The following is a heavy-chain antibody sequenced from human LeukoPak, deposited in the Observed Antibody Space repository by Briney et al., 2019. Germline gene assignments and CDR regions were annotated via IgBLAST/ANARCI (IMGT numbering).Heavy chain of an antibody. CDR3: ARDYGSGLTKGYYLDS. D-gene: IGHD3-10*01. CDR2: ISYDGTNK. CDR1: GFTFSSYA. J-gene: IGHJ4*02. V-gene: IGHV3-30*04. Sequence: GSLRLSCAASGFTFSSYALHWVRQGPGKGLEWVGIISYDGTNKNLADSVNGRFTISRDNSKSTLYLQMNSLRAEDTAIYYCARDYGSGLTKGYYLDSWGQGTLVTVSS.